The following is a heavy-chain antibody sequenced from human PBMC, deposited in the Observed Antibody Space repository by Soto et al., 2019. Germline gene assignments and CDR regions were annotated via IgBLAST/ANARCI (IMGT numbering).Heavy chain of an antibody. D-gene: IGHD2-15*01. Sequence: SETLSLTCGVYGGSFSDYYWSWVRQPPGKGLEWIGEINHSGSTNYNPSLKSRVTISVDTSNNQFSLRLSSVTAADTAVYFCARGPRVVVVVSAGIYYFDDWGQGTLVTVSS. V-gene: IGHV4-34*01. CDR1: GGSFSDYY. CDR3: ARGPRVVVVVSAGIYYFDD. CDR2: INHSGST. J-gene: IGHJ4*02.